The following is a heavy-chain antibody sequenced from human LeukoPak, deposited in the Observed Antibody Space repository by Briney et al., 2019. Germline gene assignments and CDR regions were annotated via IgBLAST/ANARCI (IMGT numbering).Heavy chain of an antibody. J-gene: IGHJ5*02. Sequence: PGGSLRLSCAASGFTFSSYEMNWIRQAPGKGLEWISYISNSGSTKYYADSVKGRFTISRDNAKNSVYLQMSSLRAEDTAVYHCAKYAHGSGTSFDPWGQGTLVTVSS. V-gene: IGHV3-48*03. CDR2: ISNSGSTK. CDR1: GFTFSSYE. D-gene: IGHD3-10*01. CDR3: AKYAHGSGTSFDP.